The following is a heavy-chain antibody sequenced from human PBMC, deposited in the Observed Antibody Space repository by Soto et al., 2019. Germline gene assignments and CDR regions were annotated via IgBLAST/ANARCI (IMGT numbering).Heavy chain of an antibody. V-gene: IGHV4-59*01. J-gene: IGHJ4*02. CDR1: GGSISSYY. Sequence: SECLSLTCTVSGGSISSYYWSWIRQPPGKGLEWIGYIYYSGSTNYNPSLKSRVTISVDTSKNQFSLKLSSVTAADTAVYYCARDYQQYFDYWGQGTLVTVSS. CDR3: ARDYQQYFDY. CDR2: IYYSGST. D-gene: IGHD3-16*02.